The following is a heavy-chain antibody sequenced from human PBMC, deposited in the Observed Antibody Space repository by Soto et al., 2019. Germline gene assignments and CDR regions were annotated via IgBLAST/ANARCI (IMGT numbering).Heavy chain of an antibody. V-gene: IGHV1-58*02. CDR1: GFTFTSSA. J-gene: IGHJ5*02. CDR2: IVVGSGNT. Sequence: QMQLVQSGPEVKKPGTSVKVSCKASGFTFTSSAMQWVRQARGQRLEWIGWIVVGSGNTNYAQKFQERVTITRDTXTSRAXXELSSLISEDTAVYYCAADCGASGGSGYTHPGFDPWGQGTLVTVSS. D-gene: IGHD2-15*01. CDR3: AADCGASGGSGYTHPGFDP.